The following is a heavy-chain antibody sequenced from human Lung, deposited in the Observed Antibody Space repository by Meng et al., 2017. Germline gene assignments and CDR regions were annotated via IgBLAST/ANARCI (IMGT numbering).Heavy chain of an antibody. CDR3: ARGPTTMAHDFDY. CDR2: INHSGST. D-gene: IGHD4-11*01. J-gene: IGHJ4*02. CDR1: GGSFSDYY. V-gene: IGHV4-34*01. Sequence: QVTLQPWGAGLLKPSETLSRTCVVSGGSFSDYYWSWIRQPPGKGLEWIGEINHSGSTNYNPSLESRATISVDTSQNNLSLKLSSVTAADSAVYYCARGPTTMAHDFDYWGQGTLVTVSS.